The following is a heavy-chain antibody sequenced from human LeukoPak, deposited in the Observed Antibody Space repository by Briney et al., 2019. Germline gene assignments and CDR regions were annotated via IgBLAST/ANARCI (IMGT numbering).Heavy chain of an antibody. CDR1: GFTFSSYG. Sequence: GGSLRLSCAASGFTFSSYGMHLVRQAPGKGLEWVAVISYDRSNKYYADSVKGRFTISRDNSKNTLYLQMNSLRAEDTAVYYCAKDHPDYGMDVWGQGTTVTVSS. J-gene: IGHJ6*02. V-gene: IGHV3-30*18. CDR3: AKDHPDYGMDV. CDR2: ISYDRSNK.